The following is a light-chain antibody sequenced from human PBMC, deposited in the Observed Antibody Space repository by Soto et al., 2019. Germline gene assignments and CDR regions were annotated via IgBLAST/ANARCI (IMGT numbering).Light chain of an antibody. CDR1: ESVNIW. V-gene: IGKV1-5*03. J-gene: IGKJ1*01. Sequence: DIQMTQSPSILSASVGERVTITCRANESVNIWLAWYQQKPGQAPKLLIQKASTLHSGVPSRFGGGGSGTEFTLTISNLQPEDFATYYCQQYHRSSRTFGQGTKVDIK. CDR2: KAS. CDR3: QQYHRSSRT.